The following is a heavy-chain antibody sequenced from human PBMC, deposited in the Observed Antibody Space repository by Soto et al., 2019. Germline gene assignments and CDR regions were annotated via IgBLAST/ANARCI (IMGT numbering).Heavy chain of an antibody. V-gene: IGHV3-33*01. D-gene: IGHD1-7*01. CDR3: ARVYFGGNSYYFEY. CDR2: VLFDGSIQ. J-gene: IGHJ4*02. Sequence: PGGSLRLSCVASGFTFSDYGIHWVRQAPDKGLEWVAVVLFDGSIQYYGDSVKGRFTISRDNSNNTVDLPMNNLRAEDTAVYYCARVYFGGNSYYFEYWVQGTPFTVSS. CDR1: GFTFSDYG.